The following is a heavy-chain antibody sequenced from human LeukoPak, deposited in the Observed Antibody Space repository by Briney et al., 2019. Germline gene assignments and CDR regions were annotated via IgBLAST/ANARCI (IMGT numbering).Heavy chain of an antibody. J-gene: IGHJ4*02. Sequence: SETLSLTCTVSGGSISTTYSYWSWIRQPPGRGLEWIGTIAYNGHTYYSPSLESRVTISADTSDNQFSLQLNSVTAADTAVYYCARLRRPLVRGVALSYFDYWGQGTLVTASS. CDR2: IAYNGHT. CDR1: GGSISTTYSY. V-gene: IGHV4-39*01. CDR3: ARLRRPLVRGVALSYFDY. D-gene: IGHD3-10*01.